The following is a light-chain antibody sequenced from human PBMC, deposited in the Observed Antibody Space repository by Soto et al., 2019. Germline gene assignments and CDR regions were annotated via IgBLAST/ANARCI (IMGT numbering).Light chain of an antibody. CDR2: GAS. J-gene: IGKJ5*01. CDR3: QQYGGSPIT. V-gene: IGKV3-20*01. CDR1: QFISNS. Sequence: EIVMTQSPATLSVSPGERVTLSCRASQFISNSLAWYQQRPGQPPRLLIYGASTRAAGISDRFSGSGSATDFTLTISRLEPEDFAVFYCQQYGGSPITFGQGTRLEIK.